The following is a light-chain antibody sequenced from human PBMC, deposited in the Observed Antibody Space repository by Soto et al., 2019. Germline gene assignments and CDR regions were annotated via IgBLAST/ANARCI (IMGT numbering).Light chain of an antibody. V-gene: IGLV1-44*01. Sequence: QSVLTQPPSASGTPGQRVTISCSGSSSNIGSNTVNWYQQLPGTAPKLLIYSNNQRPSGVPDRFPGSKSGTSASLAISGLQSEDESDYYCAAWDDSLNGYVFGPGTTLTVL. CDR2: SNN. CDR3: AAWDDSLNGYV. J-gene: IGLJ1*01. CDR1: SSNIGSNT.